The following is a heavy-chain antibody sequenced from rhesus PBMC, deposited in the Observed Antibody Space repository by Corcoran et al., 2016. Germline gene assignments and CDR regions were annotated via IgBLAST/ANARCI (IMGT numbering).Heavy chain of an antibody. Sequence: QVQLQESGPGLVKPSETLSLTCAVSGDSISGVYGWTWVRRSPGKGLEWIGHIPYSGRPSYNPSLRSRVTISGDTSKNQFSLKLNSVTAADTAVYYCARDRGGWFEYFEFWGQGALVTVSS. D-gene: IGHD6-31*01. CDR2: IPYSGRP. J-gene: IGHJ1*01. V-gene: IGHV4-122*02. CDR3: ARDRGGWFEYFEF. CDR1: GDSISGVYG.